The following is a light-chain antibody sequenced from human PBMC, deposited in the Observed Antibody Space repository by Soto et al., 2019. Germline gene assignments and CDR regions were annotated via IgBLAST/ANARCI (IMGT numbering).Light chain of an antibody. J-gene: IGKJ1*01. Sequence: DIQMTQSPSTLSASVGDRVTITCRASQSTSSWLAWYQQKPGKAPKLLIYKASSLESGVPSRFSGSGSGTEFTLTISSLQPDDFATYYCQQYNSYLRTFGQGTEV. CDR1: QSTSSW. CDR2: KAS. V-gene: IGKV1-5*03. CDR3: QQYNSYLRT.